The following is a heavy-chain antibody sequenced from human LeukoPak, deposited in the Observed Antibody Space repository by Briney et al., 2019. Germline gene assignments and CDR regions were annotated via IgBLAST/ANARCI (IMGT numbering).Heavy chain of an antibody. V-gene: IGHV5-51*01. CDR3: ARQGYYGSGSYLADY. J-gene: IGHJ4*02. CDR1: GYMLNTYW. CDR2: IYPGDANT. D-gene: IGHD3-10*01. Sequence: LGESLKISCKVSGYMLNTYWIGWVGQLPGKGLKWFVVIYPGDANTRYSPSFQGQVTFSVDKSISTVYLQWSSLKASDTAIFYCARQGYYGSGSYLADYWGQGILVTVSS.